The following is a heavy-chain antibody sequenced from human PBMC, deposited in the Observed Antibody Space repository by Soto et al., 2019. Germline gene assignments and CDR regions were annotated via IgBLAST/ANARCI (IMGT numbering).Heavy chain of an antibody. V-gene: IGHV1-18*01. CDR2: ISAFNGNT. J-gene: IGHJ4*02. CDR1: GYTFRDYG. D-gene: IGHD6-19*01. Sequence: QVQLVQSGAEVKKPGASVKVSCKASGYTFRDYGISWVRQAPGQGREWMGWISAFNGNTNYTKKFQDRVTVTTDTSTNTAYMELRSLRSDDTAVYYCARDQQWRVPVTLSVDSWGPGTLVIVSP. CDR3: ARDQQWRVPVTLSVDS.